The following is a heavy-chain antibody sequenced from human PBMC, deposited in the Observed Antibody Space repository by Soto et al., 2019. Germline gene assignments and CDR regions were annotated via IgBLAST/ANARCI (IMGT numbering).Heavy chain of an antibody. D-gene: IGHD3-3*01. V-gene: IGHV1-18*01. CDR1: GYTFTSYG. J-gene: IGHJ5*02. CDR3: ARVVRSIFGVVIVWFDP. Sequence: QVQLVQSGAEVKKPGASVKVSCKASGYTFTSYGISWVRQAPGQGLEWMGWISAYNGNTNYAQKLQGRVTMTTDTSTSTAYMELRSLRSDDTAMYYCARVVRSIFGVVIVWFDPWGQGTLVTVSS. CDR2: ISAYNGNT.